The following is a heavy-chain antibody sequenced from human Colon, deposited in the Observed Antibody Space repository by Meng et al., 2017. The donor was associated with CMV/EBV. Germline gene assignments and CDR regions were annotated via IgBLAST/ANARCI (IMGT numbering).Heavy chain of an antibody. CDR3: VRSDWNYGWFDP. V-gene: IGHV4-39*07. CDR2: MYYSGSS. CDR1: GGSIKSHGNY. D-gene: IGHD1-7*01. J-gene: IGHJ5*02. Sequence: CTVSGGSIKSHGNYWGWIRQPPGKGLEWIGSMYYSGSSYYNPSLESRVSISVDTSTNRFSLNLSSVTAADTAVYYCVRSDWNYGWFDPWGQGTLVTVSS.